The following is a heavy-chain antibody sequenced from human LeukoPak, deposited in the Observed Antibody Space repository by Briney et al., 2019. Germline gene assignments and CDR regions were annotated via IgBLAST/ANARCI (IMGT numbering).Heavy chain of an antibody. D-gene: IGHD6-19*01. CDR1: GGSISSYY. CDR3: ARAAEYTSGWYLFDY. V-gene: IGHV4-59*12. J-gene: IGHJ4*02. Sequence: SETLSLTCTVSGGSISSYYWSWIRQPPGKGLEWIGYIYYSGSTNYNPSLKTRVTMSVDTSKNQVSLKLSSVTAADTAMYYCARAAEYTSGWYLFDYWGQGILVTVSA. CDR2: IYYSGST.